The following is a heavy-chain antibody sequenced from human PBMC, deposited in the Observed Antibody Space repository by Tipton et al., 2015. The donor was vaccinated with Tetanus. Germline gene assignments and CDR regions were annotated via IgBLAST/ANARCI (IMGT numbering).Heavy chain of an antibody. CDR3: ARHSSLKALNY. Sequence: TLSLTCTVSGGSVSSGSYYWSWIRQRPGKGLEWIGYMFYGGSPKYNPSLKSRVTISVDTSKNQFSLELSSVTAADTAVYYCARHSSLKALNYWGQGTLVTASS. CDR2: MFYGGSP. J-gene: IGHJ4*02. CDR1: GGSVSSGSYY. D-gene: IGHD3-9*01. V-gene: IGHV4-61*01.